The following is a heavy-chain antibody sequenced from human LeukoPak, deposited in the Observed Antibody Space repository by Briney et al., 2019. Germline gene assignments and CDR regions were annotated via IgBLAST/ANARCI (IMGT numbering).Heavy chain of an antibody. D-gene: IGHD6-13*01. J-gene: IGHJ6*03. CDR1: GFTFDDYG. V-gene: IGHV3-20*04. Sequence: PGGSLRLSCAASGFTFDDYGMSWVRQAPGKGLEWVSGINWNGGSTGYADSVKGRFTISRDNAKNSLYLQMNSLRAEDTALYYCAREIAAAGTYYYYYYMDVWGKGTTVTVSS. CDR3: AREIAAAGTYYYYYYMDV. CDR2: INWNGGST.